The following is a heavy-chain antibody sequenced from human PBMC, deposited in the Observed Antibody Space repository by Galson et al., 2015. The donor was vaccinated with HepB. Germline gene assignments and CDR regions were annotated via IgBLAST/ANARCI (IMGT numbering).Heavy chain of an antibody. J-gene: IGHJ4*02. CDR3: ARSGGSLPFFDY. CDR1: GGTFSSYA. V-gene: IGHV1-69*01. D-gene: IGHD1-26*01. Sequence: VKVSCKASGGTFSSYAISWVRQAPGQGLEWMGGIIPIFGTANYAQKFQGRVTITADESTSTAYMELSSLRSEDTAVYYCARSGGSLPFFDYWGQGTLVTVSS. CDR2: IIPIFGTA.